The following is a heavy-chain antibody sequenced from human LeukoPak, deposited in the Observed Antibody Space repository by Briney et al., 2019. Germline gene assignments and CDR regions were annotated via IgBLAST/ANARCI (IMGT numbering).Heavy chain of an antibody. CDR3: ARSEYNWNYFDY. CDR1: GFTFSSYR. J-gene: IGHJ4*02. D-gene: IGHD1-20*01. Sequence: PGGSLRLSCAASGFTFSSYRMNWVRQAPGKGLEWVSSISSSSSYIYYADSVKGRFTISRDNAKNSLYLQMNSLRAEDTAVYYCARSEYNWNYFDYWGQGTLVTVSS. V-gene: IGHV3-21*01. CDR2: ISSSSSYI.